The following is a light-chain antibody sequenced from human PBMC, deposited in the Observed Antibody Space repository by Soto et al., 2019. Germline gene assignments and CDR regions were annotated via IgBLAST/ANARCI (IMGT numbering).Light chain of an antibody. Sequence: DIHMTQSPSTLSASVGDRITITCRASQSIGDWLAWFQQKPGKAPRLLIYDASNLESGVPLRFRGSGSGTEFTLTISSLQPDDFATYYCQQHSSSPWTFGQGTKVEIK. CDR3: QQHSSSPWT. J-gene: IGKJ1*01. CDR2: DAS. CDR1: QSIGDW. V-gene: IGKV1-5*01.